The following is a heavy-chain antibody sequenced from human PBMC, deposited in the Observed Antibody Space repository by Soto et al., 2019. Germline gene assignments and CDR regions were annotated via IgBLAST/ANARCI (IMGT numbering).Heavy chain of an antibody. CDR3: ARDPSLYCSGGSGPSYFDY. CDR2: ISANIGNT. Sequence: QVQLVQSGAEVKKPGASVKVSCKTSGYTFTTFGITWVRQAPGHGLEWMGWISANIGNTNYAQKLQGRVTMTIDTSTITAYMELRSLRADDTAVYYCARDPSLYCSGGSGPSYFDYWGQGTLVTVSS. CDR1: GYTFTTFG. D-gene: IGHD2-15*01. J-gene: IGHJ4*02. V-gene: IGHV1-18*01.